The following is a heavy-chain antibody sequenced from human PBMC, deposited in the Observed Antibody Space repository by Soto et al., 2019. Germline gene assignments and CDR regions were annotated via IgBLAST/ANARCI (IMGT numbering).Heavy chain of an antibody. D-gene: IGHD6-19*01. CDR1: GGTFSSYT. J-gene: IGHJ3*02. Sequence: QVQLVQSGAEVKKPGSSVKVSCKASGGTFSSYTISWVRQAPGQGLEWMGRIIPILGIANYAQKFQGRVTITADKSTSTAYMELSSLRSEDTAVYYCAGARYSSGGINAFDIWGQGTMVTVSS. CDR2: IIPILGIA. CDR3: AGARYSSGGINAFDI. V-gene: IGHV1-69*02.